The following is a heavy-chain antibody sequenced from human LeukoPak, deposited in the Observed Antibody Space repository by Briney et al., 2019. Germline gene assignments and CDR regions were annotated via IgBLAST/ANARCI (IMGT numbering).Heavy chain of an antibody. V-gene: IGHV1-69*04. CDR1: GGTFSSYA. J-gene: IGHJ5*02. CDR3: AREASGSNYDFWSGYSEWFDP. Sequence: SVKVSCKASGGTFSSYAISWVRQAPGQGLEWMGRIIPIFGMANYAQKFQGRVTITADKSTSTAYMELSSLRSEDTAVYYCAREASGSNYDFWSGYSEWFDPWGQGTLVTVSS. D-gene: IGHD3-3*01. CDR2: IIPIFGMA.